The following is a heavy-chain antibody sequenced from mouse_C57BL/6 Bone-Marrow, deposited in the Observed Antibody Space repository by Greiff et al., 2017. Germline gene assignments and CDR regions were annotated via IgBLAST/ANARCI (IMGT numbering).Heavy chain of an antibody. CDR1: GSPFPSYW. Sequence: QVQLQQPGTELVKPGASVRLSCKPSGSPFPSYWMHWLKQRPGQGLEWIGNINPSNGGTNYNEKFKSKATLTVDKSSSTAYMQLSSLTSEDSAVYYCAKDSKGGYWGQGTTLTVSS. J-gene: IGHJ2*01. CDR3: AKDSKGGY. V-gene: IGHV1-53*01. CDR2: INPSNGGT.